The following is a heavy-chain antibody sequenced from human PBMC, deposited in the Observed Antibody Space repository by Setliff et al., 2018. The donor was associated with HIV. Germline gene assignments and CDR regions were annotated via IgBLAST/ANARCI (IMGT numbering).Heavy chain of an antibody. CDR3: ASAGSGTRAPPRY. CDR1: GGSINSNSYY. CDR2: IYYSGNT. V-gene: IGHV4-39*07. J-gene: IGHJ4*02. Sequence: PSETLSLTCTVSGGSINSNSYYWGWIRQPPGKGLEWIGYIYYSGNTYYNPSLKSRVTISLDTSKNQFSLKLTSVTAADTAVYYCASAGSGTRAPPRYWGQGTLVTVSS. D-gene: IGHD1-1*01.